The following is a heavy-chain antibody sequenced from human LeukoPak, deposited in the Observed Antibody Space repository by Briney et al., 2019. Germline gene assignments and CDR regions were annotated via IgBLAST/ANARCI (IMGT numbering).Heavy chain of an antibody. V-gene: IGHV3-23*01. CDR1: GFTFSGYA. CDR3: ARVASGSNTWFDP. D-gene: IGHD3-10*01. Sequence: GGSLRLSCAASGFTFSGYAMTWVRQAPGKGLEWVSSISGSGGSTYYADSVKGRFTISRHNSKNTLYLQMNSLRAEDTAVYYWARVASGSNTWFDPWGQGTLVTVSS. J-gene: IGHJ5*02. CDR2: ISGSGGST.